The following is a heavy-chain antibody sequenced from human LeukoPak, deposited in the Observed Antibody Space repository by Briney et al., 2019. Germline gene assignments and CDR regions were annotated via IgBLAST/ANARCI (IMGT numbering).Heavy chain of an antibody. J-gene: IGHJ6*02. CDR2: ISYDGSNK. Sequence: PGGSLRLSCAASGFTFSSYAMHWVRQAPGKGLEWVAVISYDGSNKYYADSVKGRFTISRDNSKNTLYLQMNSLRAEDTAVYYCARDQDDCSSTSCYYYYGMDVWGQGTTVTVSS. CDR1: GFTFSSYA. V-gene: IGHV3-30-3*01. CDR3: ARDQDDCSSTSCYYYYGMDV. D-gene: IGHD2-2*01.